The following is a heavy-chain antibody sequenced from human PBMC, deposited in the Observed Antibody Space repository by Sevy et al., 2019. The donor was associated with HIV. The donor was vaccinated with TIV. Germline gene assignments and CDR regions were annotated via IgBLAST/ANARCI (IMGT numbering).Heavy chain of an antibody. D-gene: IGHD1-26*01. Sequence: GGSLRLSCAASGFTFSNAWMSWVRQAPGKGLEWVGRIKSKTDGGTTDYAAPVKGRFTTSRDDSKNTLYLQMNSLKTEDTAVYYCTTDELLPSYFDYWGQRTLVTVSS. CDR2: IKSKTDGGTT. CDR1: GFTFSNAW. V-gene: IGHV3-15*01. J-gene: IGHJ4*02. CDR3: TTDELLPSYFDY.